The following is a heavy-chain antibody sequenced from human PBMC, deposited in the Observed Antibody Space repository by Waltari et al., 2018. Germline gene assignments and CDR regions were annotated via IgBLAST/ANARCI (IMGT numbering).Heavy chain of an antibody. CDR2: IKQDGSEK. J-gene: IGHJ4*02. Sequence: EVQLVESGGGLVQPGGSLRLPCAASGFTFSSYWMSWVRQAPGKGLEWVANIKQDGSEKYYVDSVKGRFTISRDNAKNSLYLQMNSLRAEDTAIYYCAKGSGNSRPYYFDSWGQGTLVTVSS. CDR3: AKGSGNSRPYYFDS. CDR1: GFTFSSYW. V-gene: IGHV3-7*03. D-gene: IGHD1-26*01.